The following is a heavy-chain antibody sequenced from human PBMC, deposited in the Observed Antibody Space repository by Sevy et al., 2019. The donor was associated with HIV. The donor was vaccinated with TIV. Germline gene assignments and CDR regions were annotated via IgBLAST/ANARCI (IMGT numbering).Heavy chain of an antibody. CDR3: ARGRKTTQEWLEELDYYYGMDV. CDR2: IRYDGSNK. CDR1: GFTFSTYD. Sequence: GGSLRLSCAASGFTFSTYDMHWVRQAPGKGLEWVAYIRYDGSNKYYGDSVRGRFTISRDNSKSTLYVQLNSLRAEDTXXXYCARGRKTTQEWLEELDYYYGMDVWGQGTSVTVSS. V-gene: IGHV3-30*02. D-gene: IGHD2-8*01. J-gene: IGHJ6*02.